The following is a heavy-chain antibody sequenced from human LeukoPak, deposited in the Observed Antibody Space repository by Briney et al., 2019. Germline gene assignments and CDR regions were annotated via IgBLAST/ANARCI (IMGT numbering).Heavy chain of an antibody. CDR2: ISGSGGGS. CDR3: AKHGQVAAYTGLDY. D-gene: IGHD3-16*01. Sequence: PGGSLRLSCADSGFSFSSYAMTWVRQAPGKGLEWVSSISGSGGGSYYADSVKGRFTISRDNSKNTPYLQMDTLRAEDTAVYFCAKHGQVAAYTGLDYWGQGTLVTVSS. J-gene: IGHJ4*02. V-gene: IGHV3-23*01. CDR1: GFSFSSYA.